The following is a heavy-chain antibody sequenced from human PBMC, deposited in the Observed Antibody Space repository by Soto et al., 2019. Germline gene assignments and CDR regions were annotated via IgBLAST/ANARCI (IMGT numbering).Heavy chain of an antibody. D-gene: IGHD3-3*01. CDR3: AREGIDFWSGYSHDY. CDR2: ISSSSSTI. V-gene: IGHV3-48*02. CDR1: GFTFSSYS. J-gene: IGHJ4*02. Sequence: EVQLVESGGGLVQPGGSLRLSCAASGFTFSSYSMNWVRQAPGKGLEWVSYISSSSSTIYYADSVKGRFTISRDNAKNSLYLQMNSLRDEDTAVYYCAREGIDFWSGYSHDYWGQGTLVTVSS.